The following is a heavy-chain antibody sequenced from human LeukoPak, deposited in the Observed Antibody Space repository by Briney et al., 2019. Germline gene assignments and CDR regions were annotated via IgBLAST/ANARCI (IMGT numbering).Heavy chain of an antibody. V-gene: IGHV3-23*01. CDR2: ISGSGGST. CDR1: GFTFSSYA. D-gene: IGHD2-21*02. CDR3: ARGRSVNCGGDCYQAFFDY. Sequence: GGSLRLSCAASGFTFSSYAMSWVRQAPGKGLEWVLAISGSGGSTYYADSVKSLFTISRDNSKNTLYLQMNSLRGEDTAVYYCARGRSVNCGGDCYQAFFDYWGQGTLVTVSS. J-gene: IGHJ4*02.